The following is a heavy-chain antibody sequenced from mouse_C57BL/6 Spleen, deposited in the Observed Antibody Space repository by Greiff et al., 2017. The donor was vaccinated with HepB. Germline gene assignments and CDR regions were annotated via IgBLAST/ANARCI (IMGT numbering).Heavy chain of an antibody. CDR3: ARRRVEGYYFDY. Sequence: EVHLVESGGGLVKPGGSLKLSCAASGFTFSDYGMHWVRQAPEKGLEWVAYISSGSSTIYYADTVKGRFTISRDNAKNTLFLQMTSLRSEDTAMYYCARRRVEGYYFDYWGQGTTLTVSS. V-gene: IGHV5-17*01. J-gene: IGHJ2*01. D-gene: IGHD3-3*01. CDR1: GFTFSDYG. CDR2: ISSGSSTI.